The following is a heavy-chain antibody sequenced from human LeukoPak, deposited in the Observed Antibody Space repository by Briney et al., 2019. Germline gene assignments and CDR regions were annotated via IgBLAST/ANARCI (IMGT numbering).Heavy chain of an antibody. CDR2: IWYDGSNK. J-gene: IGHJ4*02. CDR1: GFTFSSYG. CDR3: AREGSSWTIIDY. Sequence: PGRSLRLSCAASGFTFSSYGMHWVRQAPGKGLEWVAVIWYDGSNKYYADSVKGRFTISRDNAKNSLYLQMNSLRAEDTAVYYCAREGSSWTIIDYWGQGTLVTVSS. D-gene: IGHD6-13*01. V-gene: IGHV3-33*01.